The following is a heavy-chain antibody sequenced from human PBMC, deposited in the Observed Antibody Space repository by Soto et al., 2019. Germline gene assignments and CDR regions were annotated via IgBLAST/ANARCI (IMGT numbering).Heavy chain of an antibody. D-gene: IGHD3-22*01. V-gene: IGHV1-18*01. Sequence: GASVKVSCKASGYSFNNYGISWVRQAPGQGLEWMGWISGYNGNTNYAQKLQGRVTMTTDTSTSTAYMELRSLRSDDTAVYYCARSSYYDSSGYSYYWGQGTLVTVSS. CDR2: ISGYNGNT. J-gene: IGHJ4*02. CDR1: GYSFNNYG. CDR3: ARSSYYDSSGYSYY.